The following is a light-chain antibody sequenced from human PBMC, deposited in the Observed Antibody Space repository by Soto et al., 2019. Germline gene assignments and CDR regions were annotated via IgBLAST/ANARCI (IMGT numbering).Light chain of an antibody. V-gene: IGKV4-1*01. Sequence: DIFMTQSPDSLAVALGERATINCKSSQSFLHSTNNKKNLAWYQQKPGQAPRLLIYGASSRAPGTPARFSGSGSGTEFTLTISSLQSEDSAVYYCQQYDKWPPRTFGQGAKVDIK. CDR1: QSFLHSTNNKKN. CDR2: GAS. CDR3: QQYDKWPPRT. J-gene: IGKJ1*01.